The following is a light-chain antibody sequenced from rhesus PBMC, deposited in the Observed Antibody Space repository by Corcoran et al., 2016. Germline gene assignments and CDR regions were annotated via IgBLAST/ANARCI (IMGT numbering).Light chain of an antibody. V-gene: IGKV1-33*02. CDR1: QGIGNA. CDR2: AAS. Sequence: DIQMSQSPSSLSASVGDKVTITCRASQGIGNALAWYQQKPGNAPNLLIYAASSLESGVPSRFSGRRSGTYFTLTISSLQPEDVATYYCQQGYSTPHTFGGGTKVELK. CDR3: QQGYSTPHT. J-gene: IGKJ4*01.